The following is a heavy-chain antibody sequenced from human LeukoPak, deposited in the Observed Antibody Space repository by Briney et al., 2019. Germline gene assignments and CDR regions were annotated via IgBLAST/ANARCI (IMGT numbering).Heavy chain of an antibody. D-gene: IGHD6-13*01. CDR2: ISYDGGKK. Sequence: PGRSLRLSCAASGFTFSTYAIHWVRQAPGKGLEWVAVISYDGGKKYYADSARGRFSISRDNSKNTLYLQVNSLRAEDTAAYYCARGGDSSSWYYYFDYWGQGTLVTVSS. J-gene: IGHJ4*02. CDR3: ARGGDSSSWYYYFDY. V-gene: IGHV3-30*03. CDR1: GFTFSTYA.